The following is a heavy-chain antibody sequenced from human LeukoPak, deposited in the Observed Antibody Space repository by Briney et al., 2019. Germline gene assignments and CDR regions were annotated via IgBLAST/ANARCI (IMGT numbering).Heavy chain of an antibody. CDR2: INPNSGGT. V-gene: IGHV1-2*06. J-gene: IGHJ4*02. Sequence: GASVKVSCKASGYTFTGYYMHWVRQAPGQGLEWTGRINPNSGGTNYAQKFQGRVTVTRDTSTSAVHMELSGLRSEDTAVYYCARDQEAFDYWGQGTLVTVSS. CDR1: GYTFTGYY. CDR3: ARDQEAFDY.